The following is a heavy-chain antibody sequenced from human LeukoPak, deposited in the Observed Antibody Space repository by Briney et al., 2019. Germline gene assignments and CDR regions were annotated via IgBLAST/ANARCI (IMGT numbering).Heavy chain of an antibody. J-gene: IGHJ4*02. V-gene: IGHV3-23*01. Sequence: GGSLRLSCAASGLTFSSYAMSWVRQASGKGLEWVSAISGSGGSTYYADSVKGRFTISRDNSKNTLYLQMNSLRAEDTAVYYCAKTHCGGDCYNFDYWGQGTLVTVSS. D-gene: IGHD2-21*02. CDR1: GLTFSSYA. CDR2: ISGSGGST. CDR3: AKTHCGGDCYNFDY.